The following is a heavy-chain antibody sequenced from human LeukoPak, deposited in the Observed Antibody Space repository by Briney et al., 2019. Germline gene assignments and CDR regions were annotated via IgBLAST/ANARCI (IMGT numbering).Heavy chain of an antibody. CDR3: TTRLRYFDWTIYDFDY. J-gene: IGHJ4*02. CDR1: GFTFSNAW. Sequence: GGSLRLSCAASGFTFSNAWMSWVRQAPGKGLEWVGRIKSKTDGGTTDYAAPVKGRFTISRDDSKNTLYLQMNSLKAEDTAVYYCTTRLRYFDWTIYDFDYWGQGTLVTVSS. CDR2: IKSKTDGGTT. V-gene: IGHV3-15*01. D-gene: IGHD3-9*01.